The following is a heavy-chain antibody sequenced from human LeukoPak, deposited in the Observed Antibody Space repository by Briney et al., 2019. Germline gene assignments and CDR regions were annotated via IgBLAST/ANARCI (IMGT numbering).Heavy chain of an antibody. J-gene: IGHJ5*02. D-gene: IGHD2-2*02. CDR3: ARGTVVPAAIYRGWFDP. CDR1: GYTFTGYY. CDR2: INPNSGGT. Sequence: GASVKVSCKASGYTFTGYYMHWVRQPPGQGLEWMGWINPNSGGTNYAQKFQGRVTMTRGTSISTAYMELSRLRSDDTAVYYCARGTVVPAAIYRGWFDPWGQGTLVTVSS. V-gene: IGHV1-2*02.